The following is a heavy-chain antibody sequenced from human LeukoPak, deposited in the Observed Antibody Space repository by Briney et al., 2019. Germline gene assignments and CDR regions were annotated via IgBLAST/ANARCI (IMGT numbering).Heavy chain of an antibody. CDR2: ISATGGSA. CDR1: GFTFSSYG. Sequence: PGGSLRLSCAASGFTFSSYGMSWVRQAPGKGLEWVSAISATGGSAYNADSVKGRFTISRDNSKNTLYLEMNSLGAEDTAVYYCAKYSSGWYVYYYMDVWGKGTTVTVSS. D-gene: IGHD6-19*01. J-gene: IGHJ6*03. V-gene: IGHV3-23*01. CDR3: AKYSSGWYVYYYMDV.